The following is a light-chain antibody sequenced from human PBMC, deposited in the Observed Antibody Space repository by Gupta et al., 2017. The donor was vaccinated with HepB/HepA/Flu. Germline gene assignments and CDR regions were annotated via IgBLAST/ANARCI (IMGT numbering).Light chain of an antibody. CDR1: QSVSSS. CDR2: DAS. Sequence: EIVLTQSPATLSLSPGERATLSCRASQSVSSSLAWYQQKPGQAPRLLIYDASDRATGIPARFSGGGSGTDFTLTISSREPEDFAIYYCQQTNSWPLITFGQGTRLEIE. J-gene: IGKJ5*01. CDR3: QQTNSWPLIT. V-gene: IGKV3-11*01.